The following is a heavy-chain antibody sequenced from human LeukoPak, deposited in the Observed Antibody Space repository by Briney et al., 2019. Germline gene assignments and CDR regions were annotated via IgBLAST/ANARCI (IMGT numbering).Heavy chain of an antibody. Sequence: PSETLSLTCTVSGGSISSGGYYWSWIRQHPGKGLEWIGYICYSGSTYYNPSLKSRVTISLDTSKNQFSLKLSSVTAADTAVYYCARGRRYCSSTSCYAYYYYYGMDVWGQGTTVTVSS. V-gene: IGHV4-31*03. J-gene: IGHJ6*02. CDR3: ARGRRYCSSTSCYAYYYYYGMDV. CDR1: GGSISSGGYY. CDR2: ICYSGST. D-gene: IGHD2-2*01.